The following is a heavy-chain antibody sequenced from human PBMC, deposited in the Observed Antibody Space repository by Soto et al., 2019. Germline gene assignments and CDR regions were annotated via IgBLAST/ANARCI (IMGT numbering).Heavy chain of an antibody. CDR1: GYTFITYG. Sequence: ASVKVSCKASGYTFITYGLSWVRQAPGQGLEWMGWISTFNGNTNYAQKFQGRVTMTTDTSTSTAYMELRSLGSDDTAAYYCARGGENFDSWGQGALVTVSS. D-gene: IGHD3-16*01. CDR2: ISTFNGNT. CDR3: ARGGENFDS. V-gene: IGHV1-18*01. J-gene: IGHJ4*02.